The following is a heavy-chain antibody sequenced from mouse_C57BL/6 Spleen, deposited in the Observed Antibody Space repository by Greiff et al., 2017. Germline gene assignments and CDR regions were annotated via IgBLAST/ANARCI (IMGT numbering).Heavy chain of an antibody. J-gene: IGHJ3*01. V-gene: IGHV1-81*01. D-gene: IGHD2-5*01. CDR3: AKVYSKGFAY. CDR2: IYPRSGNT. Sequence: VQLQESGAELARPGASVKLSCKASGYTFTSYGISWVKQRTGQGLEWIGEIYPRSGNTYYNEKFKGKATLTADKSASTSYMELSSLTSEDTAVYLCAKVYSKGFAYWGQGTLVTVSA. CDR1: GYTFTSYG.